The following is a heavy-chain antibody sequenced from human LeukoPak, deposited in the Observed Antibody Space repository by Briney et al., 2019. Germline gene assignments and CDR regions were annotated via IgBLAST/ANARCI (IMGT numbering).Heavy chain of an antibody. CDR3: ARRGTAYCRGGNCYSDKYFDY. V-gene: IGHV4-34*01. J-gene: IGHJ4*02. CDR2: INYSGNT. CDR1: GGSLSGYY. D-gene: IGHD2-15*01. Sequence: PSEALSLTCAVYGGSLSGYYWTWIRQTPGKGLEWIGEINYSGNTNYNRSLKSRVTISADTSKNQFSLRLSSVTAADTAVYYCARRGTAYCRGGNCYSDKYFDYWGQGTQVTVSS.